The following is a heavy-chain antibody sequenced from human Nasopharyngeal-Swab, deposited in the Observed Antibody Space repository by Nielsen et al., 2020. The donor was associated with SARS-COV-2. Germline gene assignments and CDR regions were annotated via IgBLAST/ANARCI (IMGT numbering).Heavy chain of an antibody. V-gene: IGHV3-30*02. CDR3: ARSLGGSYYSGLDY. J-gene: IGHJ4*02. CDR2: IRYDGSNK. D-gene: IGHD1-26*01. CDR1: GFTFSSYG. Sequence: GESLKISCAASGFTFSSYGMHWVRQAPGKGLEWVAFIRYDGSNKYYADSVKGRFTISRDNSKNTLYLQMNSLRAEDTAVYYCARSLGGSYYSGLDYWGQGTLVTVSS.